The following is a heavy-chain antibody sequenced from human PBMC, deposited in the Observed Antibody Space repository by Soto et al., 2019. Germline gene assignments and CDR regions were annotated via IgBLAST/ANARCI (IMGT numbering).Heavy chain of an antibody. Sequence: QVQLVQSGAEVKKAGSSVKVSCKVSGGTFSSYFINWVRQAPGQGLEWVGGIIPVFGTASYAEKFQGRVTITADESTSTAYMELSRLRSDDTAVYYCARETPSAAAAYYYHGLDVWGQGTTVTVPS. CDR3: ARETPSAAAAYYYHGLDV. CDR1: GGTFSSYF. CDR2: IIPVFGTA. V-gene: IGHV1-69*01. D-gene: IGHD6-13*01. J-gene: IGHJ6*02.